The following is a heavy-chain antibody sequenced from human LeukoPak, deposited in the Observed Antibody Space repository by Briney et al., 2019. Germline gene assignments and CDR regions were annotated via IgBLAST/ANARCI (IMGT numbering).Heavy chain of an antibody. D-gene: IGHD6-19*01. CDR1: GGSISSYY. CDR2: IYYSGST. J-gene: IGHJ4*02. Sequence: SETLSLTCTVSGGSISSYYWSWIRQPPGKEVAGMGYIYYSGSTNYNPYLKSRVTISVDTSKNQFSLKLSSVTAADTAVYYCARGLIAVAGTYWSYYFDYWGQGTLVTVSS. V-gene: IGHV4-59*01. CDR3: ARGLIAVAGTYWSYYFDY.